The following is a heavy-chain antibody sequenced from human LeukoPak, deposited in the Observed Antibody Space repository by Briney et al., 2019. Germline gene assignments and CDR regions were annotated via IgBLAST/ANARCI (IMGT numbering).Heavy chain of an antibody. CDR3: ARGYYDRGRKPFDY. D-gene: IGHD3-22*01. CDR2: IYSGGST. J-gene: IGHJ4*02. Sequence: TGGSLRLSCAASGFTVSSNYMSWVRQAPGKGLEWVSAIYSGGSTYYADSVKGRFTISRDDSKNTLYLQMNSLRAEDTAVYYCARGYYDRGRKPFDYWGQGTLVTVSS. CDR1: GFTVSSNY. V-gene: IGHV3-53*01.